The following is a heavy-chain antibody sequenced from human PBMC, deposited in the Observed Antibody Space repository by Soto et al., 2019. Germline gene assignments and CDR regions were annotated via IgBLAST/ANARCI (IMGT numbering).Heavy chain of an antibody. V-gene: IGHV3-23*01. CDR2: ISDSGGST. D-gene: IGHD4-4*01. J-gene: IGHJ6*02. Sequence: PGGSLRLSCAASGFSFRIFAMNWVRQAPGKGLGWIANISDSGGSTLYSDSVKGRFIISRDNSDDTLYLEMNSLRVEDTAIYYCTKDAYTKYYYYGMDVWGQGTTVTVSS. CDR3: TKDAYTKYYYYGMDV. CDR1: GFSFRIFA.